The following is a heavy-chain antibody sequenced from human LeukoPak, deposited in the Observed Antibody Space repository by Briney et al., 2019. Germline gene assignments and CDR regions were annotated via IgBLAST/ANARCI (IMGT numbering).Heavy chain of an antibody. CDR3: ARRGGGYYFYYYYYMDV. D-gene: IGHD3-22*01. CDR2: INHSGST. V-gene: IGHV4-34*01. J-gene: IGHJ6*03. Sequence: SETLSLTCAVYGGPFSGYYWSWIRQPPGKGLEWIGEINHSGSTNYNPSLKSRVTISVDTSKNQFSLKLSSVTAADTAVYYCARRGGGYYFYYYYYMDVWGKGTTVTISS. CDR1: GGPFSGYY.